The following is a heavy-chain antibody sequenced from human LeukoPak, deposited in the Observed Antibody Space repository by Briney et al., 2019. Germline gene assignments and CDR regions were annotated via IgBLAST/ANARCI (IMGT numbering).Heavy chain of an antibody. Sequence: ASVKVSCKASGYTFTSYDINWVRQATGQGLEWMGWMNPNSGNTGYAQKFQGRVTITRNTSISTTYMELSSLRSEDTAVYYCARVDYGGNSKGNWFDPWGQGTLVTVSS. V-gene: IGHV1-8*03. CDR1: GYTFTSYD. D-gene: IGHD4-23*01. J-gene: IGHJ5*02. CDR2: MNPNSGNT. CDR3: ARVDYGGNSKGNWFDP.